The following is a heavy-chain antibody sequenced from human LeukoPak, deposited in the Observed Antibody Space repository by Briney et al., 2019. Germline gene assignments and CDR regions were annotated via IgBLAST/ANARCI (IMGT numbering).Heavy chain of an antibody. Sequence: PSETLSLTCTVSGYSISSSYLSWIRQPAGKGLEWVGRFYTSGSANYNPSLKSRVSMSVDTSKNQLSLKLTSVTAADTAVYYCARGGGASPSDYWGQGILVTVSS. CDR3: ARGGGASPSDY. J-gene: IGHJ4*02. CDR2: FYTSGSA. CDR1: GYSISSSY. V-gene: IGHV4-4*07. D-gene: IGHD2-2*01.